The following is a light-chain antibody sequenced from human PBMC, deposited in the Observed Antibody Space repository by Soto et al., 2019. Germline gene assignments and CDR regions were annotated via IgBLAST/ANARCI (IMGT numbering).Light chain of an antibody. J-gene: IGKJ2*01. Sequence: IVMTQSPDSLAVSLGERATINCKSSQNVLYSSNNKKYLAWYQQTPGQPPKLLIYWASTRESGVPDRFSGSGSGTDFTLTISSLQAEDVAVYYCQPYYSNPPTFGQGTKLEIK. V-gene: IGKV4-1*01. CDR2: WAS. CDR1: QNVLYSSNNKKY. CDR3: QPYYSNPPT.